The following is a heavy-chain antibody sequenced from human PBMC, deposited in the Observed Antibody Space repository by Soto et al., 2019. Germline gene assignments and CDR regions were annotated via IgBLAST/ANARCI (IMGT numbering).Heavy chain of an antibody. V-gene: IGHV4-39*01. Sequence: QLQLQESGPGLVKPSETLSLTCTVSGGSISSIGSLSGRSFYWGWMRQPPGKGLERIASISYSDGSFYNSSLQRRTTISVDTSKNQFSLSLRSVTAADTAVYYCASHRTFWPLDYWGQGTVVTVSS. CDR1: GGSISSIGSLSGRSFY. D-gene: IGHD2-8*01. CDR2: ISYSDGS. J-gene: IGHJ4*02. CDR3: ASHRTFWPLDY.